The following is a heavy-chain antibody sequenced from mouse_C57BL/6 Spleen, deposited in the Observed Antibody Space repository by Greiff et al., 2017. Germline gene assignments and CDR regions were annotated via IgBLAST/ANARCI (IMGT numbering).Heavy chain of an antibody. J-gene: IGHJ1*03. V-gene: IGHV1-55*01. CDR2: IYPGSGST. CDR1: GYTFTSYW. CDR3: ARVGSSWYFDV. D-gene: IGHD1-1*01. Sequence: QVHVKQPGAELVKPGASVKMSCKASGYTFTSYWITWVKQRPGRGLEWIGDIYPGSGSTNYNEKFKSKATLTVDTSSITAYMQLSSLTSEDSAVYYCARVGSSWYFDVWGTGTTVTVSS.